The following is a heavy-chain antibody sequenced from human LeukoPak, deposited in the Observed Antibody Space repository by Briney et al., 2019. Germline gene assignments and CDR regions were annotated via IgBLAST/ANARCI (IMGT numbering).Heavy chain of an antibody. V-gene: IGHV3-30*02. D-gene: IGHD2-15*01. Sequence: GGSLRLSCAASGFTLNSYGMHWVRQAPGKGLEWVAFIRYDGNSKYYANSVKGRFTISRTNSKTTLYRQMERLKPEDPALYYCAKLYCRGGIFSSGYSYYYMDVWGKGATVTVSS. CDR2: IRYDGNSK. CDR1: GFTLNSYG. J-gene: IGHJ6*03. CDR3: AKLYCRGGIFSSGYSYYYMDV.